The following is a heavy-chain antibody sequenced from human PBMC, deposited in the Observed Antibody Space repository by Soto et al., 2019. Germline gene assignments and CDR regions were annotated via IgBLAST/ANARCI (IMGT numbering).Heavy chain of an antibody. D-gene: IGHD6-13*01. Sequence: PGGSLRLSCAASGFTFSSYSMNWVRQAPGKGLEWVSSISSSSSYIYYADSVNGRFTISRDNATTSLYLQMNSLRAEDTAVYYCAREAGYSSSWYYYYYYGMDVWGQGTTVTVSS. V-gene: IGHV3-21*01. CDR2: ISSSSSYI. CDR1: GFTFSSYS. J-gene: IGHJ6*02. CDR3: AREAGYSSSWYYYYYYGMDV.